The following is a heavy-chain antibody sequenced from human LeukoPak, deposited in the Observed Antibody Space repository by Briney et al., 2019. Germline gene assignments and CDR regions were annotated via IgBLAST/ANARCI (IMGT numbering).Heavy chain of an antibody. CDR3: ASPKYSSGTFDP. D-gene: IGHD6-19*01. Sequence: SETLCLTCTVSGGSISSSSYYWGWIRQPPGKGLEWIGSIYYSGSTNYNPSLKSRVTISVDTSKNQISLKLSSVTAVDTAVYYCASPKYSSGTFDPWGQGTQVTVSS. CDR1: GGSISSSSYY. J-gene: IGHJ5*02. V-gene: IGHV4-39*01. CDR2: IYYSGST.